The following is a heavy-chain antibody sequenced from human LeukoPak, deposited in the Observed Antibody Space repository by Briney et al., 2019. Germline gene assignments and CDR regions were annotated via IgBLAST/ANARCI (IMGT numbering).Heavy chain of an antibody. J-gene: IGHJ4*02. CDR1: GFIFSNCW. CDR3: AKDLGDSSGYYFGFDY. CDR2: TSGSGSNT. D-gene: IGHD3-22*01. V-gene: IGHV3-23*01. Sequence: GGSLRLSCETSGFIFSNCWMTWVRQTPGKGLEWVSATSGSGSNTYYADSVKGRFTISRDNSKNTLSLQMNSLRAEDTAVYYCAKDLGDSSGYYFGFDYWGQGTLVTVSS.